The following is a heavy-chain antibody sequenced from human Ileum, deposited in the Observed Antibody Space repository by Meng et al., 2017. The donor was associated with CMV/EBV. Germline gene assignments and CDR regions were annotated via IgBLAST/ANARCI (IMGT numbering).Heavy chain of an antibody. CDR2: ISSSGSTI. D-gene: IGHD2-21*02. J-gene: IGHJ4*01. V-gene: IGHV3-11*01. CDR1: GFYFGHYY. CDR3: ARDPYGGDPVFGFGY. Sequence: GESLKISCAASGFYFGHYYMTWVRQAPGKGLECISYISSSGSTIYYADSVKGRFTISRDNAKNSLYLQMNSLRAEDTAVYYCARDPYGGDPVFGFGYWGQGKLV.